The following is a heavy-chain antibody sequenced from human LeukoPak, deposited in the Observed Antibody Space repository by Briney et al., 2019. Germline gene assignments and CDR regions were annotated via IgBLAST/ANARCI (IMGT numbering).Heavy chain of an antibody. CDR3: ARGGARRVAVAGTFDP. CDR1: GGTFISYA. Sequence: GASVKVSCTASGGTFISYAISWVRQAPGQGLEWMGGIIPIFGTANYAQKFQGRVTITADESTSTAYMELSSLRSEDTAVYYCARGGARRVAVAGTFDPWGQGTLVTVSS. V-gene: IGHV1-69*13. CDR2: IIPIFGTA. D-gene: IGHD6-19*01. J-gene: IGHJ5*02.